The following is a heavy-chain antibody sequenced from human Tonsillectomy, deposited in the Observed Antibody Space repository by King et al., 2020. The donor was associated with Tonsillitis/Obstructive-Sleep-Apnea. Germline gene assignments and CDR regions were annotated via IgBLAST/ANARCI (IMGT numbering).Heavy chain of an antibody. CDR2: INAGNGNT. D-gene: IGHD6-13*01. Sequence: DQLVQSGAEVKKPGASVKVSCKASGYTFTSYAIHSVRQAPGQRLEWMGCINAGNGNTKYSQKFQGRVTITRDTSASTAYMELSSLRSEDTAVYYCARDSIAAAGPYYFDYWGQGTLVTVSS. V-gene: IGHV1-3*01. CDR3: ARDSIAAAGPYYFDY. CDR1: GYTFTSYA. J-gene: IGHJ4*02.